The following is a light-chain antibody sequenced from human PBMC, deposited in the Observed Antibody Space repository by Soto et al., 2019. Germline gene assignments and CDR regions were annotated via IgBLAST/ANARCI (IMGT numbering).Light chain of an antibody. CDR2: GAS. CDR3: QQYGGSPPLT. Sequence: EIVLTQSPGTLSLSPGERATLSCRARQSVSSSYLAWYQQKPGQAPRRLIYGASNRATGIPDRFSGSGSGTDFTLTISRMEPEDFAVYYCQQYGGSPPLTFGGGTKVEIK. CDR1: QSVSSSY. V-gene: IGKV3-20*01. J-gene: IGKJ4*01.